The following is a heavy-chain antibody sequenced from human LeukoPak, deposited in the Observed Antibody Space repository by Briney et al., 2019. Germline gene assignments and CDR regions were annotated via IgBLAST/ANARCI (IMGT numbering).Heavy chain of an antibody. V-gene: IGHV1-2*02. J-gene: IGHJ4*02. CDR3: ARAGEVYNSGSYLEY. D-gene: IGHD6-19*01. CDR1: GYIFTGYY. Sequence: GASVKVSCKASGYIFTGYYIHWLRQAPGQGLEWMGWINPNTGDTNYAQKFQGRVTMTRDTSISTAYMELSGLTSDDMAVYYCARAGEVYNSGSYLEYWGQGTLVTVSS. CDR2: INPNTGDT.